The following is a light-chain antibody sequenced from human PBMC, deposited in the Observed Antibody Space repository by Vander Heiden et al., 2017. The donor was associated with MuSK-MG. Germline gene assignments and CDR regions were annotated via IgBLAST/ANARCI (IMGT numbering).Light chain of an antibody. Sequence: LQMTQCPSTLSASVGDRVTITCRASQSINNWLAWYQQKPGKAPKLLIYKASTLESGVPSRFGGRGSWTEFTLTISSLQPDAVATYYCLQYTNYLWTFGPGTKVEIK. J-gene: IGKJ1*01. CDR3: LQYTNYLWT. V-gene: IGKV1-5*03. CDR2: KAS. CDR1: QSINNW.